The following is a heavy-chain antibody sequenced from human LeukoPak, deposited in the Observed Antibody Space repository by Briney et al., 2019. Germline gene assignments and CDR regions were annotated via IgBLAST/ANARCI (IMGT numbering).Heavy chain of an antibody. CDR3: ARERAGGYFDY. Sequence: SETLSLTCTVSGGSISSGGYYWSWIRQHPGKGLEWIGYIYYSGSTYYNPSIKSRVTISVDTSKNQFSLKLSSVTAADTAVYYCARERAGGYFDYWGQGTLVTVSS. CDR2: IYYSGST. D-gene: IGHD3-10*01. J-gene: IGHJ4*02. CDR1: GGSISSGGYY. V-gene: IGHV4-31*03.